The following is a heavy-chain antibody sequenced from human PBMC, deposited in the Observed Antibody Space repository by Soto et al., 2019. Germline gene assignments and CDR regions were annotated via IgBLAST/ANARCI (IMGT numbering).Heavy chain of an antibody. Sequence: GASVKVSCKASGYTFTSYAMHWVRQAPGQRLEWMGWINAGNGNTKYSQKFQGRVTITRDTSASTAYMELSSLRSEDTAVYYCARGEYDILTGPGAFDIWGQGTMVTVSS. CDR3: ARGEYDILTGPGAFDI. CDR2: INAGNGNT. J-gene: IGHJ3*02. D-gene: IGHD3-9*01. CDR1: GYTFTSYA. V-gene: IGHV1-3*01.